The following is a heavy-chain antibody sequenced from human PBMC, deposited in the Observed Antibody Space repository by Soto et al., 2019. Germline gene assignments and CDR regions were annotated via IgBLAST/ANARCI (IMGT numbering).Heavy chain of an antibody. CDR3: ATWVDYGDFEGFDF. J-gene: IGHJ4*02. CDR2: VDPNGGDS. CDR1: GYSFTDYE. D-gene: IGHD4-17*01. V-gene: IGHV1-2*04. Sequence: QGQLLQSGAEVKKPGASVTVSCKTSGYSFTDYELHWVRQAPGQGLEWMGWVDPNGGDSNSAQKFQASVTMTWDTSTPTAYLDLSRLTTNDTATYFCATWVDYGDFEGFDFWGQGTLVTVSS.